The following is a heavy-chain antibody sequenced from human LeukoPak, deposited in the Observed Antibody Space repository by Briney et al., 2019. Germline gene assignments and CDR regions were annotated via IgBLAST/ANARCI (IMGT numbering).Heavy chain of an antibody. V-gene: IGHV1-69*05. Sequence: SVKVSCKASGGTFSSYAISWVRQAPGQGLEWMGRIIPIFGTANYAQKFQGRVTITTDESTSTAYMELSSLRSEDTAVYYCAXEXKSYSYGYNLLXWXFDXWGR. CDR1: GGTFSSYA. J-gene: IGHJ2*01. D-gene: IGHD5-18*01. CDR3: AXEXKSYSYGYNLLXWXFDX. CDR2: IIPIFGTA.